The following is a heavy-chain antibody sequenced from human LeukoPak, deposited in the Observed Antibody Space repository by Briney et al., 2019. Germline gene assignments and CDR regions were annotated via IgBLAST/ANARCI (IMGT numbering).Heavy chain of an antibody. Sequence: GGSLRLSCAASGFTFSTYSMNWVSQAPGKGLEWVSYISSGSNTIYYADSVKGRFTISRDNAKNSLYLQTKSLRAEDTAVYYCATPFDYWGQGTLVTVSS. CDR2: ISSGSNTI. CDR1: GFTFSTYS. V-gene: IGHV3-48*01. CDR3: ATPFDY. J-gene: IGHJ4*02.